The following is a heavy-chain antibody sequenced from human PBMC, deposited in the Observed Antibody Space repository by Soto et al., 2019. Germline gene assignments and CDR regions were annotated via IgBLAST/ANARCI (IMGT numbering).Heavy chain of an antibody. CDR1: GGSISSGGYY. CDR2: IYYSGST. D-gene: IGHD2-15*01. J-gene: IGHJ3*02. V-gene: IGHV4-31*03. Sequence: SETLSLTCTVSGGSISSGGYYWSWIRQHPGKGLEWIGHIYYSGSTYYNPSLKSRVTISVDTSKNQFSLKLSSVTAADTAVYYWANSGGSPPGAFDTGGQGTMVTVSS. CDR3: ANSGGSPPGAFDT.